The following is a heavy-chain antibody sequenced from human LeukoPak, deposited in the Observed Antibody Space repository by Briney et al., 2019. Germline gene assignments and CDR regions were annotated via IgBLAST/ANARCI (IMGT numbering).Heavy chain of an antibody. D-gene: IGHD4-11*01. CDR1: GGSISSGGYY. V-gene: IGHV4-30-2*01. J-gene: IGHJ4*02. CDR3: ARGETTGDFDY. Sequence: SQTLSLTFTVSGGSISSGGYYWSWIRQPPGKGLEWIGYIYHSGSTCYNPSLKSRVTISVDRSKNQFSLKLSSVTAADTAVYYCARGETTGDFDYWGQGTLVTVSS. CDR2: IYHSGST.